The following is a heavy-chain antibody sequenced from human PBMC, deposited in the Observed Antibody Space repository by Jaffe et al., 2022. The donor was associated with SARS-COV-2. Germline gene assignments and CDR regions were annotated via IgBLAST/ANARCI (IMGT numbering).Heavy chain of an antibody. CDR1: GGSISNSSYY. CDR2: MYYTGST. V-gene: IGHV4-39*01. J-gene: IGHJ6*03. CDR3: ARHIPLEVERVYWYYHMDV. D-gene: IGHD2-15*01. Sequence: QLQLQESGPGLVKPSETLSLTCTVSGGSISNSSYYWGWIRQPPGKGLEWIGTMYYTGSTYHNPSLKSRVTMSGDTSKNQFSLRLSSVTAADTAVYFCARHIPLEVERVYWYYHMDVWGSGTTVTVSS.